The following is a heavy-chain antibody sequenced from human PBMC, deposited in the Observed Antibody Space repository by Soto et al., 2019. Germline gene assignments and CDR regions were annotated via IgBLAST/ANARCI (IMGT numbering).Heavy chain of an antibody. CDR3: ARDVGATKQFDY. Sequence: EVQLLESGGGLVQPGGSLRLSCVASGFTFSSYAMSWVRQAPGKGLEWVSGISGRGGSTYYADSVKGRFTISRDNAKNTLYLQMNSQRTEDTAVYYCARDVGATKQFDYWGQGSLVTVSS. CDR1: GFTFSSYA. D-gene: IGHD1-26*01. V-gene: IGHV3-23*01. J-gene: IGHJ4*02. CDR2: ISGRGGST.